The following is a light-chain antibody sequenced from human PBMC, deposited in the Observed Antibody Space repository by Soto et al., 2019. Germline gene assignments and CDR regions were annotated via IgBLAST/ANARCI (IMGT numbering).Light chain of an antibody. CDR2: KAS. CDR3: QHYNSYSEA. Sequence: DIQMTQSPSTLSGSVGDRVTITCRASQTISSWLAWYQQKPGKAPKLLIYKASTLKSGVPSRFSGSGSGTEFTLTISRLQPDAFATYYCQHYNSYSEAFGQGTKGELK. V-gene: IGKV1-5*03. J-gene: IGKJ1*01. CDR1: QTISSW.